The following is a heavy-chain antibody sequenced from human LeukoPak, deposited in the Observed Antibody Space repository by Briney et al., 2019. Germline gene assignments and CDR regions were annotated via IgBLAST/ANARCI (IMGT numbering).Heavy chain of an antibody. CDR3: AKDIPGIAAAGTSWGYFDL. V-gene: IGHV3-30*02. Sequence: GGSLRLSCAAAGFTFSSYGMHWVRQAPGKGLEWVAFIRYDGSNKYYADSVKGRFTISRDNSKNTLYLQMNSLRAEDTAVYYCAKDIPGIAAAGTSWGYFDLWGRGTLVTVSS. D-gene: IGHD6-13*01. CDR2: IRYDGSNK. CDR1: GFTFSSYG. J-gene: IGHJ2*01.